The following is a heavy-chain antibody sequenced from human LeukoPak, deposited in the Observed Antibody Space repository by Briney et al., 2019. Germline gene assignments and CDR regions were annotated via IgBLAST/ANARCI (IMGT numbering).Heavy chain of an antibody. CDR2: IIPIFGTA. Sequence: SVTVSCKASGGTFSSYAISWVRQAPGQGLEWMGGIIPIFGTANYAQKFQGRVTITTDVSTSTAYMELSSLRSEDTAVYYCARAGEQIGYYFDYWGQGTLVTVSS. CDR1: GGTFSSYA. D-gene: IGHD4-17*01. J-gene: IGHJ4*02. V-gene: IGHV1-69*05. CDR3: ARAGEQIGYYFDY.